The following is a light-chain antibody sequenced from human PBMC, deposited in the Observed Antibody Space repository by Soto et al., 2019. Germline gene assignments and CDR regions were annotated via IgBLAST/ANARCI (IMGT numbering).Light chain of an antibody. Sequence: QSVLTQPSSESAAPGHKVTISCSGSSSHNGNNYVSWYQQLPGTAPKLLIYENNKLPSGTPDRFSGSKSGTSATLASTGLQTGDEADYYCGTWDSSLSAYVFGTGTKVTVL. CDR3: GTWDSSLSAYV. J-gene: IGLJ1*01. CDR2: ENN. V-gene: IGLV1-51*02. CDR1: SSHNGNNY.